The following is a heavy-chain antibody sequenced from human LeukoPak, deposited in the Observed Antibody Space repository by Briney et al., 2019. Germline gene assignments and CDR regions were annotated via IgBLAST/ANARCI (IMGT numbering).Heavy chain of an antibody. CDR2: ISGSGGST. V-gene: IGHV3-23*01. CDR1: GLTFSTYA. J-gene: IGHJ4*02. Sequence: GGSLTLSCAASGLTFSTYAMSWVRQAPGKGLEWVSGISGSGGSTTHADSVKDRFTISRDNSKNTLYLQMNSLRAEDTALYYCAEDMYSGSNYFFDSWGQGTLVTVSS. CDR3: AEDMYSGSNYFFDS. D-gene: IGHD6-25*01.